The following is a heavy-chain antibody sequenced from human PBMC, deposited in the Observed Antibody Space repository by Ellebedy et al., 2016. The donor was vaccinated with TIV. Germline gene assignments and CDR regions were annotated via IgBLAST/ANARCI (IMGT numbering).Heavy chain of an antibody. CDR2: IYNIATT. Sequence: SETLSLTCSVSDGSISGDDYYWGWIRQPPGRGLEWIGGIYNIATTYHNPSLKSRVTISVDTSNNQFSLTLTSVTAADTAVYYCARVQTYSHGCFLDSWGQGTLVTVSS. V-gene: IGHV4-39*07. CDR1: DGSISGDDYY. CDR3: ARVQTYSHGCFLDS. J-gene: IGHJ4*02. D-gene: IGHD5-18*01.